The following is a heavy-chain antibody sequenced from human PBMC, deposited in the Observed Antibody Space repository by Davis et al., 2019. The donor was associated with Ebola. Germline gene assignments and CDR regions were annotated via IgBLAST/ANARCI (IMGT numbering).Heavy chain of an antibody. CDR2: IYHSGST. CDR1: GGSFSGYY. J-gene: IGHJ4*02. Sequence: PSETLSLTCAVYGGSFSGYYWSWIRQPPGKGLEWIGYIYHSGSTYYNPSLKSRVTISVDRSKNQFSLKLSSVTAADTAVYYCARGGGIHPFDYWGQGTLVTVSS. CDR3: ARGGGIHPFDY. V-gene: IGHV4-34*01.